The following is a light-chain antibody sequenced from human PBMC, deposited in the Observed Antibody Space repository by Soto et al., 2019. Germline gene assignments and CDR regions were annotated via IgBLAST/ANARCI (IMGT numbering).Light chain of an antibody. CDR2: ANS. J-gene: IGLJ2*01. CDR1: RSNIGGNT. V-gene: IGLV1-44*01. Sequence: QSVLTQTPSASGIPGQRVTISCSGSRSNIGGNTVNWYQQLPGTAPKLLIYANSQRPSGVPDRFSASKSGTSASLAISGVQSEDEADYFCAAWDNSLRAVVFGGGTKLTVL. CDR3: AAWDNSLRAVV.